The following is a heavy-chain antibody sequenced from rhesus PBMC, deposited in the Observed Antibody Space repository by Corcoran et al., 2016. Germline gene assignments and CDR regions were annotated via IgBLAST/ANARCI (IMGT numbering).Heavy chain of an antibody. J-gene: IGHJ4*01. CDR2: ISGSGGSA. CDR1: GGSISSNY. CDR3: ARDTGLTVTPLDY. Sequence: QLQLQESGPGLVKPSETLSLTCAVSGGSISSNYWSWIRQPPGKGLEWIGRISGSGGSAAYNPSLKSRVTISTDTSKNQFSLKLNSVTAADTAVYYCARDTGLTVTPLDYWGQGVLVTVSS. D-gene: IGHD2-15*01. V-gene: IGHV4-173*01.